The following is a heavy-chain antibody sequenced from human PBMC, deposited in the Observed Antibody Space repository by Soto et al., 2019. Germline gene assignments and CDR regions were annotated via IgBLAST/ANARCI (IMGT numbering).Heavy chain of an antibody. CDR1: GGSFSGYY. CDR2: INHSGST. D-gene: IGHD6-19*01. V-gene: IGHV4-34*01. CDR3: ARGANPGYGSGWYFEG. J-gene: IGHJ4*02. Sequence: QVQLQQWGAGLLKPSETLSLTCAVYGGSFSGYYWSWIRQPPGKGLEWIGEINHSGSTNYNPSLKSRVTISVDTSKNQFSLKLSSVTAADTAVYYCARGANPGYGSGWYFEGWGQGTLVTVSA.